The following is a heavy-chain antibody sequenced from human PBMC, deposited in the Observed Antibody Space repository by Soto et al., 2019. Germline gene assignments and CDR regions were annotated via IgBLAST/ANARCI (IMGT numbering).Heavy chain of an antibody. CDR3: VRAADIVVVVAATYAFDI. V-gene: IGHV3-7*01. Sequence: EVQLVESGGGLVQPGGSLRLSCAASGFTFSSYWMSWVRQAPGKGLEWVANIKQDGSEKYYVDSVKGRFTISRDNAKNSLYLQMNSLRAEDTAVYYCVRAADIVVVVAATYAFDIWGQGTMVTVSS. CDR2: IKQDGSEK. D-gene: IGHD2-15*01. CDR1: GFTFSSYW. J-gene: IGHJ3*02.